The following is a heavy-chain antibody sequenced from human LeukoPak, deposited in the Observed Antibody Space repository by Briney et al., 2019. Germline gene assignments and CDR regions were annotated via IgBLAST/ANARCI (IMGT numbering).Heavy chain of an antibody. CDR2: ISYDGSSK. D-gene: IGHD1-26*01. Sequence: GRSLRLSCAASGFTFSSYAMHWVRQAPGKGLEWVATISYDGSSKYYADSVKGRFTVSRDNSKNTLYLQMNSLRAEDTAVYYCARGGAMGNGGYFACRGQGALVPVSS. CDR1: GFTFSSYA. V-gene: IGHV3-30*04. J-gene: IGHJ4*02. CDR3: ARGGAMGNGGYFAC.